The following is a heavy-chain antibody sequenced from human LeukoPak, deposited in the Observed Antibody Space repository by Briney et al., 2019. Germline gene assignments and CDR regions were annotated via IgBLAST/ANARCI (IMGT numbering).Heavy chain of an antibody. J-gene: IGHJ5*02. D-gene: IGHD2-15*01. CDR2: INPNSGGT. Sequence: ASVKVSCKAAGYTFTGYYMFWVRQAPGQGLEWMGRINPNSGGTNYAQKFQGRVTMTGDTSISTAYMGLSRLRSDDTAVYYCARGYCSGGSCYSVENWFDPWGQGTLVTVSS. CDR3: ARGYCSGGSCYSVENWFDP. V-gene: IGHV1-2*06. CDR1: GYTFTGYY.